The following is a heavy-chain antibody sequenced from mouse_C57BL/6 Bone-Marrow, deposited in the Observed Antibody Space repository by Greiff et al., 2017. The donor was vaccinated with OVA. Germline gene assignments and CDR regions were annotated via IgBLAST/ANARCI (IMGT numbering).Heavy chain of an antibody. CDR3: ASVGYSNKYAD. J-gene: IGHJ3*01. CDR2: INPSSGNT. CDR1: GYTFTSYT. V-gene: IGHV1-4*01. D-gene: IGHD2-5*01. Sequence: QVQLQQSGAELARPGASVKMSCKASGYTFTSYTMHWVKQRPGQGLEWIGYINPSSGNTKYNQKFKAKATLTADKSSSTAYMQLSSLTSEVSAVESWASVGYSNKYADWGQGTLVTFYA.